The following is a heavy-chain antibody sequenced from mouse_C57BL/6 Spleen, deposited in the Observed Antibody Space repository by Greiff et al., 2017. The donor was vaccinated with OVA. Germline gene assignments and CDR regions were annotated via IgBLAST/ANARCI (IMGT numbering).Heavy chain of an antibody. D-gene: IGHD2-4*01. J-gene: IGHJ3*01. V-gene: IGHV5-4*01. CDR3: ARDGNDYFAY. Sequence: DVKLVESGGGLVKPGGSLKLSCAASGFTFSSYAMSWVRQTPEKRLEWVATISDGGSYTYYPDNVKGRFTISRDNAKNNLYLQMSHLKSEDTAMYYCARDGNDYFAYWGQGTLVTVSA. CDR2: ISDGGSYT. CDR1: GFTFSSYA.